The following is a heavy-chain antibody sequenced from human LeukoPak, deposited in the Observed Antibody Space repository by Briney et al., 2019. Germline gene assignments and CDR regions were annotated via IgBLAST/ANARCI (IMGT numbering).Heavy chain of an antibody. D-gene: IGHD5-18*01. CDR1: GGTFSSYA. Sequence: ASVKVSCKASGGTFSSYAISWVRQAPGQGLEWMGGIIPIFGTANYAQKFQGRVTITADESTSTAYMELSSLRSEDTAVYYCARPSFFPEGQLWFYYYYGMDVWGQGTTVTVSS. CDR2: IIPIFGTA. CDR3: ARPSFFPEGQLWFYYYYGMDV. J-gene: IGHJ6*02. V-gene: IGHV1-69*01.